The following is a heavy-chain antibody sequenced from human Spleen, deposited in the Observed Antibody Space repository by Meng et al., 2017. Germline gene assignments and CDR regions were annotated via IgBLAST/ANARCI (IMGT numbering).Heavy chain of an antibody. CDR3: AKDLLSPPEGDFDY. V-gene: IGHV3-23*01. Sequence: GGSLRLSCAASGFTFSSYAMSWVRQAPGKGLEWVSAISGSGGSTYYADSVKGRFTISRDNSKNTLYLQMNSLRAEDTAVYCCAKDLLSPPEGDFDYWGQGTLVTVSS. CDR1: GFTFSSYA. CDR2: ISGSGGST. J-gene: IGHJ4*02. D-gene: IGHD2/OR15-2a*01.